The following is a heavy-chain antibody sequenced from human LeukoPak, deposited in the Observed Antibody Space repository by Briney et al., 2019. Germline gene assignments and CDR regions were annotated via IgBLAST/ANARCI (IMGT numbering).Heavy chain of an antibody. V-gene: IGHV1-2*06. CDR1: GYTFTGYY. CDR2: INPNSGGT. J-gene: IGHJ4*02. D-gene: IGHD3-3*02. CDR3: ARGTWAFYFDY. Sequence: ASVKVSCKASGYTFTGYYMHWVRQAPGQGLEWMGRINPNSGGTNYAQKLQGRVTMTTDTSTSTAYMELRSLRSDDTAVYYCARGTWAFYFDYWGQGTLVTVSS.